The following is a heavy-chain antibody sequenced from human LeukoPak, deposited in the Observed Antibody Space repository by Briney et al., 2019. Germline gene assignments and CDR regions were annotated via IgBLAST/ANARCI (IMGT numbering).Heavy chain of an antibody. CDR3: ARDWHFSLDV. J-gene: IGHJ6*02. V-gene: IGHV3-7*04. Sequence: GGSLRLSCAASGFTLSTSWMAWVRQTPGKGLEWVANIKPDGSEIHYGDSVKGRFTISRDNARNSLNLQMDSLRVDDTAVYFCARDWHFSLDVWGQGTTVTVSS. CDR2: IKPDGSEI. CDR1: GFTLSTSW.